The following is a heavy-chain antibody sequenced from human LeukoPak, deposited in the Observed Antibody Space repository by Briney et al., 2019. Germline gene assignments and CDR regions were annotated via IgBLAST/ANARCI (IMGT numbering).Heavy chain of an antibody. CDR2: IDNGGSTT. J-gene: IGHJ4*02. Sequence: GGSLRLSCAASGFTFSTYWMHWVRQAPGKGLVWVSRIDNGGSTTLYADSVRGRFIISRDNAKNTQYLQMNSLRPEDTAIYYCARVRSDYSSSSPPDYWGQGTLVTVSS. CDR1: GFTFSTYW. CDR3: ARVRSDYSSSSPPDY. V-gene: IGHV3-74*01. D-gene: IGHD6-6*01.